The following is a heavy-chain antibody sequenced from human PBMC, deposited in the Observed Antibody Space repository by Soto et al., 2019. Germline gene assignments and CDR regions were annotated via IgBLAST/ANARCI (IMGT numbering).Heavy chain of an antibody. Sequence: GGSLRLACAASGFTFSSYCMHWVRQAPGKGLEWVAVISYDGSNKYYADSVKGRFTISGDNSKNTLYLQMNSLRAEDTAVYYCARSNSSSWPYYYYYGMDVWGQGTTVTVSS. CDR3: ARSNSSSWPYYYYYGMDV. J-gene: IGHJ6*02. CDR1: GFTFSSYC. D-gene: IGHD6-13*01. CDR2: ISYDGSNK. V-gene: IGHV3-30*03.